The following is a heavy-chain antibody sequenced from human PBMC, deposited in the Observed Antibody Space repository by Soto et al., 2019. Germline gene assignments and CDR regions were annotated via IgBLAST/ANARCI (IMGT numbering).Heavy chain of an antibody. D-gene: IGHD1-26*01. J-gene: IGHJ6*02. CDR3: ARDSGARTYYYYYYGMDV. V-gene: IGHV1-18*01. Sequence: ASVKVSCKASGYTFTSYGISWVRQAPGQGLEWMGWISAYNGNTNYAQKLQGRVTMTTDTSTSTAYMELRSLRSDDTAVYYCARDSGARTYYYYYYGMDVWGQGTTVTVPS. CDR2: ISAYNGNT. CDR1: GYTFTSYG.